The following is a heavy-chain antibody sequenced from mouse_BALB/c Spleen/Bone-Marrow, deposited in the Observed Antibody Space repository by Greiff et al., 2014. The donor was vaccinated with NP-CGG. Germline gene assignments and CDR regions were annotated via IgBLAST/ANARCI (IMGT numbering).Heavy chain of an antibody. CDR2: IDPANGNT. J-gene: IGHJ3*01. CDR3: ASYYYDSNLFAY. Sequence: EVQLQQSGAELVKPGASVKLSCTASGFNIKDTYMHWVKQRPEQGLEWIGRIDPANGNTKYDSKFQGKATITADTSSNTAYLHLSSLTAEDAAVYYCASYYYDSNLFAYWGQGTLVTVSA. D-gene: IGHD1-1*01. V-gene: IGHV14-3*02. CDR1: GFNIKDTY.